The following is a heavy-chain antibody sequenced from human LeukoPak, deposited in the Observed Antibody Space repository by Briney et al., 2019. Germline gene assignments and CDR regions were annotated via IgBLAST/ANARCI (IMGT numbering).Heavy chain of an antibody. CDR3: ARDVMVRGVRHRYYMDV. CDR2: ISSSGSTI. J-gene: IGHJ6*03. CDR1: GYTFSDYY. D-gene: IGHD3-10*01. Sequence: GGSLRLSCAASGYTFSDYYMSWILQAPGKGLEWVSYISSSGSTIYYADSVKGRFTISRDNAKNSLYLQMNSLRAEDTAVYYCARDVMVRGVRHRYYMDVWGKGTTVTVSS. V-gene: IGHV3-11*04.